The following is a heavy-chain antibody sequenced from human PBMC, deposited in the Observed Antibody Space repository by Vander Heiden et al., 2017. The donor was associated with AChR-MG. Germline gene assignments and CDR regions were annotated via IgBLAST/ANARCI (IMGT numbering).Heavy chain of an antibody. V-gene: IGHV4-34*01. Sequence: QVQLQQWGAGLLKPSETLSLTCAVYGGSFSGYYWSWFRQPPGKGLEWIGEINHSGSTNYNPSLKSRVTISVDTSKNQFSLKLSSVTAADTAVYYCARRPRGYSYGALDYWGQGTLVTVSS. CDR2: INHSGST. CDR1: GGSFSGYY. J-gene: IGHJ4*02. CDR3: ARRPRGYSYGALDY. D-gene: IGHD5-18*01.